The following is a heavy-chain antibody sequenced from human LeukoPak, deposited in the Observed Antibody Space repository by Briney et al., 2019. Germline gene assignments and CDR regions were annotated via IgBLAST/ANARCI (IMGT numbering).Heavy chain of an antibody. J-gene: IGHJ5*02. CDR3: ARAPFGEPDNWFDP. CDR2: IYSGGST. Sequence: GGSLRLSCAASGFTVSSNYMSWVRQAPGKGLEWVSVIYSGGSTYYADSVKGRFTISRDNSKNTLYLQMNSLRAEDTAVYYCARAPFGEPDNWFDPWGQGTLVTVSS. CDR1: GFTVSSNY. V-gene: IGHV3-66*01. D-gene: IGHD3-10*01.